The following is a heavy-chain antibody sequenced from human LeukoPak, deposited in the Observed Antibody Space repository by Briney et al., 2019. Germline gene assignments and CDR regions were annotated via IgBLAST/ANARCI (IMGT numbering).Heavy chain of an antibody. CDR3: ARDRQGEGYSSSGKYGMDV. D-gene: IGHD6-13*01. CDR1: GGSFSGYY. CDR2: INHSGST. V-gene: IGHV4-34*01. Sequence: YPSETLSLTCAVYGGSFSGYYWSWIRQPPGKGLEWIGEINHSGSTNYNPSLKGRVTISVDTSKNQFSLKLSSVTAADTAVYYCARDRQGEGYSSSGKYGMDVWGQGTTVTVSS. J-gene: IGHJ6*02.